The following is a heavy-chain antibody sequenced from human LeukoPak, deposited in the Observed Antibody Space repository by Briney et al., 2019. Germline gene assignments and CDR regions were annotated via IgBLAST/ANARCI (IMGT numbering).Heavy chain of an antibody. D-gene: IGHD2-2*02. CDR2: IKQDGSEK. V-gene: IGHV3-7*01. CDR3: ARGSNVVVPAAISPDDAFDI. J-gene: IGHJ3*02. Sequence: PGGSLRLSCAASGFTFSSCWMSWVRQAPGKGLEWVANIKQDGSEKYYVDSVKGRFTISRDNAKNSLYLQMNSLRAEDTAVYYCARGSNVVVPAAISPDDAFDIWGQGTMVTVSS. CDR1: GFTFSSCW.